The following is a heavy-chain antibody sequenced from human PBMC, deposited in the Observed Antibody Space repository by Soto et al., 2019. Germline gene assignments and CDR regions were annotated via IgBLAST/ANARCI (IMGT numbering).Heavy chain of an antibody. CDR2: IRSKANSYAT. Sequence: GGSLRLSCEASGFTFSGSAMHWVRQASGKGPEWVGRIRSKANSYATAYAASVKGRFSISRDESKNTAYLQMNSLKTEDTAVYYCTKDSNKYSSSLRGRYFDYWGQGIGVTVSS. D-gene: IGHD3-22*01. CDR3: TKDSNKYSSSLRGRYFDY. J-gene: IGHJ4*02. V-gene: IGHV3-73*01. CDR1: GFTFSGSA.